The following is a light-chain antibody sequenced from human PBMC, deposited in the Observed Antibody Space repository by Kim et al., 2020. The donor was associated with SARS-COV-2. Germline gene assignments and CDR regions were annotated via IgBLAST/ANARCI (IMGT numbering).Light chain of an antibody. Sequence: SPDSLAVSLGERATINCKSSRSVLYSSNNKSYLPWFQQKPGQSPKLLIYWASTRESGVPDRFSGSGSGTDFTLSISSLQAEDVAVYYCQRYYTTPFGGGTKVDIK. CDR3: QRYYTTP. CDR1: RSVLYSSNNKSY. CDR2: WAS. J-gene: IGKJ4*01. V-gene: IGKV4-1*01.